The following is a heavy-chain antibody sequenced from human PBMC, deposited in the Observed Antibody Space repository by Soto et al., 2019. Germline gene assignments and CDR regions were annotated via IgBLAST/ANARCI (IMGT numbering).Heavy chain of an antibody. D-gene: IGHD3-9*01. Sequence: QVQLQESGPGLVKPSQTLSLTCTVSGGSISGANYYWSWIRQPPGKGLEWIGYIYYSGSTYYNASLKGRLTISIDTSKNQFSLMLTSVTAVDTAVYYCARQLPAYYDVLTGSRAGWFDPWGQGILVTVSS. J-gene: IGHJ5*02. CDR3: ARQLPAYYDVLTGSRAGWFDP. CDR2: IYYSGST. V-gene: IGHV4-30-4*01. CDR1: GGSISGANYY.